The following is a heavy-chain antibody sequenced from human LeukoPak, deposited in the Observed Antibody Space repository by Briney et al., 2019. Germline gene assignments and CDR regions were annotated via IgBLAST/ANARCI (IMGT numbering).Heavy chain of an antibody. CDR1: GFPFSSYG. Sequence: GGSLRLSCAASGFPFSSYGMHWVRQAPGKGLEWVARLVYDERNDYANSVRGRFTISRDNSKNMLYLQMDNLRVDDTAVYYCARDLSAAYDFWGQGILVTVSS. D-gene: IGHD2-21*01. CDR2: LVYDERN. V-gene: IGHV3-33*01. CDR3: ARDLSAAYDF. J-gene: IGHJ4*02.